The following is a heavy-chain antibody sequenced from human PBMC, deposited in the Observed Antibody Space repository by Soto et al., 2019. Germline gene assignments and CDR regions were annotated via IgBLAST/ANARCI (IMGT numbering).Heavy chain of an antibody. CDR3: AREALDYYESSGYYYGRGVFDY. CDR1: GGTFSSYA. Sequence: QVQLVQSGAEVKKPGSSVKVSCKASGGTFSSYAISWVRQAPGQGLEWMGGIIPIFGTANYAQKFQGRVTITADKSTRTAYMELSSLRSEDTAVYYCAREALDYYESSGYYYGRGVFDYWGQGTLVTVSS. CDR2: IIPIFGTA. V-gene: IGHV1-69*06. J-gene: IGHJ4*02. D-gene: IGHD3-22*01.